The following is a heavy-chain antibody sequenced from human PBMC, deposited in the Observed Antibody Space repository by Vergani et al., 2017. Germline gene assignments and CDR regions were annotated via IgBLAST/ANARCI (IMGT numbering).Heavy chain of an antibody. Sequence: EVQLVESGGGLVQPGGSLRLSCAASGFTVSSNYMSWVRQAPRKGLEWVSVIYSGGSTYYADSVKGRFTISRDNSKNTLYLQMNSLRAEDTAVYYCARDRYSSSSFGYWGQGTLVTVSS. D-gene: IGHD6-6*01. CDR2: IYSGGST. CDR1: GFTVSSNY. CDR3: ARDRYSSSSFGY. J-gene: IGHJ4*02. V-gene: IGHV3-66*01.